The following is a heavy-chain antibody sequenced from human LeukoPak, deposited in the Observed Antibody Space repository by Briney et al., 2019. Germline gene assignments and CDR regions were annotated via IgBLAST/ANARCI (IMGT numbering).Heavy chain of an antibody. V-gene: IGHV1-2*02. D-gene: IGHD6-13*01. J-gene: IGHJ4*02. CDR1: GYTFTGYY. Sequence: VSVKVSCKASGYTFTGYYMHWVRQAPGQGLEWMGWINPNSGGTNYAQKFQGRVTMTRDTSISTAYMELSRLRSDDTAVYYCAREDLAAAGYDYWGQGTLVTVSS. CDR3: AREDLAAAGYDY. CDR2: INPNSGGT.